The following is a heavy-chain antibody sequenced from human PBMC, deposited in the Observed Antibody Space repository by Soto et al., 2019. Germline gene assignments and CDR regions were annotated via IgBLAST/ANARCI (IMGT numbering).Heavy chain of an antibody. V-gene: IGHV3-30*02. CDR2: TRHDGSNT. D-gene: IGHD1-26*01. Sequence: HPGGSLRLSCAASGFNFRGYGMHWVRQAPGKGLEWVAITRHDGSNTYYADSVRGRFTISRDNSKNTLYLQMNSLRVEDTAVYYCARDGVGATTYFGYFDYWGQGTPVTVYS. CDR3: ARDGVGATTYFGYFDY. J-gene: IGHJ4*02. CDR1: GFNFRGYG.